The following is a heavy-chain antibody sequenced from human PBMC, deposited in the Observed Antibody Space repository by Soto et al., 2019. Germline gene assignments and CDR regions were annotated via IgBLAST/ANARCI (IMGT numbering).Heavy chain of an antibody. V-gene: IGHV3-23*01. CDR3: AKALRFTFTTGYYMDV. CDR2: ISGSGST. D-gene: IGHD3-16*01. Sequence: EVQLLESGGGLVQPGGSLRLSCAASGFTVSSYAMSWVRQAPGKGLEWVSVISGSGSTYSADSVKGPFTISRDSSKNTVYLQMNSLRGEDTAVYYCAKALRFTFTTGYYMDVWGRGTTVTVSS. CDR1: GFTVSSYA. J-gene: IGHJ6*03.